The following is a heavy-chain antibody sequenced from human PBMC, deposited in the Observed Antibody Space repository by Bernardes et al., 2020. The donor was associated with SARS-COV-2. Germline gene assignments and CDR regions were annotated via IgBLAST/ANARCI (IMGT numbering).Heavy chain of an antibody. V-gene: IGHV3-23*01. CDR1: GFTFSSFA. CDR2: ISGDGGNT. D-gene: IGHD1-26*01. J-gene: IGHJ4*02. CDR3: AKAAGMVGGRFSFDY. Sequence: SLRLSCAASGFTFSSFAMSWVRLAPGKGLEWLSGISGDGGNTYYADSLKGRFTISRDNSKNRLYLQMNSLRAEDMAIYYCAKAAGMVGGRFSFDYWGQGTLVTVSS.